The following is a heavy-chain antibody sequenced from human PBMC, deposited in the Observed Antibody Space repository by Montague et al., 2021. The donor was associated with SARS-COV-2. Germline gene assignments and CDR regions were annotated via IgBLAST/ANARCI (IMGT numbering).Heavy chain of an antibody. CDR2: INHSGST. Sequence: SETLSLTCAVYGESVSGYYWSWIRQPPGKGLEWIGEINHSGSTNYNPSLKSRVTISVHTSRNQFSLDLSSVTAADTAVYYCARCLLDGGYGGYEVGYFDYWGQGTLVTVSS. D-gene: IGHD5-12*01. CDR3: ARCLLDGGYGGYEVGYFDY. CDR1: GESVSGYY. V-gene: IGHV4-34*01. J-gene: IGHJ4*02.